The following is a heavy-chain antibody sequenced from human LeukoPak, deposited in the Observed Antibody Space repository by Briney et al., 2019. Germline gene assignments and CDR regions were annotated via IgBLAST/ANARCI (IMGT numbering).Heavy chain of an antibody. CDR2: IYHSGGT. CDR3: ATNGYYCMDV. J-gene: IGHJ6*03. V-gene: IGHV4-4*02. D-gene: IGHD2-8*01. CDR1: GGSISSSTNW. Sequence: SETLSLTCAVSGGSISSSTNWWSWVRQPPGKGLEWIGEIYHSGGTNYNPSLKSRITISVDKSQNQFSLKVNSLTAAYTAVYYCATNGYYCMDVWGKGTTVTVSS.